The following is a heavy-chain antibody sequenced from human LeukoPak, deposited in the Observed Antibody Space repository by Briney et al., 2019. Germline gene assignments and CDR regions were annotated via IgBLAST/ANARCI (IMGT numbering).Heavy chain of an antibody. J-gene: IGHJ4*02. D-gene: IGHD5-24*01. Sequence: SETLSLTCAVYGGSFSGYYWSWIRQPPGKGLEWIGEINDSGSTNYNPSLKSRVTISVDTSKNQFSLRLSSVTAADTAVYYCARQLQRWLRGWYFDYWGQGTLVTVSS. V-gene: IGHV4-34*01. CDR3: ARQLQRWLRGWYFDY. CDR2: INDSGST. CDR1: GGSFSGYY.